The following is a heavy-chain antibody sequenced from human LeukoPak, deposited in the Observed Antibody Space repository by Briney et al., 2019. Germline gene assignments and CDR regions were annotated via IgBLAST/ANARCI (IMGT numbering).Heavy chain of an antibody. V-gene: IGHV3-30*18. CDR3: AKGSSGWEVDY. D-gene: IGHD6-19*01. Sequence: GGSLRLSCAASGFTFSSYGMHCVRQAPGKGLEWVAVISYDGSNKYYADSVKGRFTISRDNSKNTLYLQMNSLRAEDTAVYYCAKGSSGWEVDYWGQGTLVTVSS. CDR1: GFTFSSYG. CDR2: ISYDGSNK. J-gene: IGHJ4*02.